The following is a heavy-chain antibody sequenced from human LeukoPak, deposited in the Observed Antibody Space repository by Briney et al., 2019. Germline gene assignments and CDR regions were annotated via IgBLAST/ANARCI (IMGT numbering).Heavy chain of an antibody. J-gene: IGHJ4*02. Sequence: GGSLRLSCAASGFTFSSYWMHWVRQAPGKGLVWVSRINSDGNITNYADSVKGRFTVSRDNSKNTVSLQMNSLRAEDTAIYFCAKHKENYGDSCLDDNWGQGTLVTVSS. CDR1: GFTFSSYW. V-gene: IGHV3-74*01. D-gene: IGHD4-17*01. CDR2: INSDGNIT. CDR3: AKHKENYGDSCLDDN.